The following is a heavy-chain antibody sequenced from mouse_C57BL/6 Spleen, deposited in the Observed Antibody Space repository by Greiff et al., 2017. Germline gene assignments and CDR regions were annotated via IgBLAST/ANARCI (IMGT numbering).Heavy chain of an antibody. D-gene: IGHD4-1*01. CDR3: ARGGGLTGTAWFAY. CDR2: ISYDGSN. V-gene: IGHV3-6*01. CDR1: GYSITSGYY. J-gene: IGHJ3*01. Sequence: ESGPGLVKPSQSLSLTCSVTGYSITSGYYWNWIRQFPGNKLEWMGYISYDGSNNYNPSLKNRISITRDTSKNQFFLKLNSVTTVDTATYYCARGGGLTGTAWFAYWGQGTLVTVSA.